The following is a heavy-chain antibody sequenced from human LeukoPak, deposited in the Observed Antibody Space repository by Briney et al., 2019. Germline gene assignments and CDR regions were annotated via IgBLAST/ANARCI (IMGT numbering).Heavy chain of an antibody. V-gene: IGHV3-11*04. Sequence: GRSLRLSCAVSRFIFSDYYMGWIRQAPGKGLEWVSYISSSGDTIYYGDSVKGRFTISRDNAKNSLYLQMNSLRVEDTAVYYCAREGAYYGDFLIDYWGQGTLVTVSS. CDR1: RFIFSDYY. J-gene: IGHJ4*02. CDR2: ISSSGDTI. CDR3: AREGAYYGDFLIDY. D-gene: IGHD4-17*01.